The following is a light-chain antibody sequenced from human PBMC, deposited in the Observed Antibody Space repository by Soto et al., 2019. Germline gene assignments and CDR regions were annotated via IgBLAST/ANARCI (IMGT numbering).Light chain of an antibody. CDR1: QSVSSN. J-gene: IGKJ1*01. CDR2: GAS. Sequence: EMVMTQSPATLSVSPGERATLSCRASQSVSSNLAWYQQKPGQAPRLLIYGASTRATGVPARSSGSGSGTEFTLTISSLQSEDFAVYHCQPYNGWPQTFGQGTKVESK. CDR3: QPYNGWPQT. V-gene: IGKV3-15*01.